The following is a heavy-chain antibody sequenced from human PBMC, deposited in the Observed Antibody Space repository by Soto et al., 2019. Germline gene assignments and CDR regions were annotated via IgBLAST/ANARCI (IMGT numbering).Heavy chain of an antibody. J-gene: IGHJ4*02. CDR2: LIPLLGLA. D-gene: IGHD3-16*01. V-gene: IGHV1-69*02. Sequence: QVQLVQSGAEVKKPGSSVKVSCTASGGTFSNYTITWVRQAPGQGLEWMGRLIPLLGLANYAQKFQGRVTITADKSTTTADMELRSLRSEDTAMYYCARFKLGEDYWGQGTLVTVSS. CDR1: GGTFSNYT. CDR3: ARFKLGEDY.